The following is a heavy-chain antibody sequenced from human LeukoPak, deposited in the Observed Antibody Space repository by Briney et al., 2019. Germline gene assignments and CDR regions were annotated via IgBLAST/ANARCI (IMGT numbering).Heavy chain of an antibody. V-gene: IGHV3-21*01. CDR3: ARDYGDFGGFDY. CDR1: GFTFSSYA. CDR2: ISSSSSYI. D-gene: IGHD4-17*01. J-gene: IGHJ4*02. Sequence: PGGSLRLSCAASGFTFSSYAMSWVRQAPGKGLEWVSSISSSSSYIYYAASVKGRFTISRDNAKNLLYLQMNSLRAEDTAVYYCARDYGDFGGFDYWGQGNLVTVSS.